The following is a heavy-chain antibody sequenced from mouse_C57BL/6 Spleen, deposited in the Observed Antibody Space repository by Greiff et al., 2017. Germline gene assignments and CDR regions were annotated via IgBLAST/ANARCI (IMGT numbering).Heavy chain of an antibody. CDR2: IDPETGGT. Sequence: VQLQQSGAELVRPGASVTMSCKASGYTFTDYEMHWVKQTPVHGLEWIGAIDPETGGTAYNQKFKGKAILTADKFSSTAYMEHRSLTSEDSAVYYCTLTAWFAYWGQGTLVTVSA. CDR3: TLTAWFAY. J-gene: IGHJ3*01. D-gene: IGHD3-2*01. CDR1: GYTFTDYE. V-gene: IGHV1-15*01.